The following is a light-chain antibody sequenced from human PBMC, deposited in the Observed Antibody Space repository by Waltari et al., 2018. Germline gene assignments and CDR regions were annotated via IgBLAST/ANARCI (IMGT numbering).Light chain of an antibody. Sequence: EIVLTQSPGTLSLSPGERATLSCRASQSISSSYLAWYQQKPGQAPRPLIYGASSRATGIPDRFSGSGSGTDFTLTISRLEPEDFAVYYCQHYGSSSYTFGQGTKLEI. CDR1: QSISSSY. V-gene: IGKV3-20*01. CDR3: QHYGSSSYT. CDR2: GAS. J-gene: IGKJ2*01.